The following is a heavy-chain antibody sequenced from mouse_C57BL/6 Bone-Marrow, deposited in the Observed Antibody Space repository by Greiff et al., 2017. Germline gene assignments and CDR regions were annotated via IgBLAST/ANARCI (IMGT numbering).Heavy chain of an antibody. V-gene: IGHV1-78*01. D-gene: IGHD3-2*02. Sequence: QVQLQQSDAELVKPGASVKISCKVSGYTFTDHTIHWMKQRPEQGREWIGYIYPRDGSTKYNEKFKGKATLTADKSSSTAYMQRNSLTSEDSAVYFCARMGQLRLLVAYWGQGTLGTVSA. CDR1: GYTFTDHT. J-gene: IGHJ3*01. CDR2: IYPRDGST. CDR3: ARMGQLRLLVAY.